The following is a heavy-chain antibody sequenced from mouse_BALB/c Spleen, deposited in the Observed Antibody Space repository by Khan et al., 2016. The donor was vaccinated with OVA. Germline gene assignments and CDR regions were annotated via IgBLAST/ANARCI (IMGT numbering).Heavy chain of an antibody. CDR2: ISYSGST. Sequence: EVKLLESGPGLVKPSQSLSLTCTVTGYSITSDYAWNWLRKFPGNKLEWMGYISYSGSTNYNPSHKSRISITRDTSKNQFFLQLNSLTTEDTATYYCARDGSRYNYAMDYWGQRTSVTVSS. CDR1: GYSITSDYA. CDR3: ARDGSRYNYAMDY. J-gene: IGHJ4*01. V-gene: IGHV3-2*02. D-gene: IGHD2-3*01.